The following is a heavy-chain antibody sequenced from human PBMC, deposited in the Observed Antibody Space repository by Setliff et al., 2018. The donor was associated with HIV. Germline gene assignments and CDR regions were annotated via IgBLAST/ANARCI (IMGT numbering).Heavy chain of an antibody. Sequence: GGSLRLSCAASGFTFNSYGMHWVRQAPGKGLEWVALIWYDASKKEYAESVKGRFNILRDDSKKTAYLQMNNLRADDSAVYYCVRDVLKFWSGSGALDLWGPGTLVTVSS. CDR2: IWYDASKK. CDR3: VRDVLKFWSGSGALDL. J-gene: IGHJ5*02. V-gene: IGHV3-33*01. D-gene: IGHD3-3*01. CDR1: GFTFNSYG.